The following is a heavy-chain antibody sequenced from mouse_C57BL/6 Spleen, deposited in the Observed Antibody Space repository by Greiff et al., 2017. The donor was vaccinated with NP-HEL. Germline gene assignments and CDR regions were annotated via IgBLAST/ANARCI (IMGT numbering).Heavy chain of an antibody. Sequence: EVMLVESGEGLVKPGGSLKLSCAASGFTFSSYAMSWVRQTPEKRLEWVAYISSGGDYIYYADTVKGRFTISSDNARNTLYLQMSSLKSEDTAMYYCTRDRDYYGSSFYAMDYWGQGTSVTVSS. J-gene: IGHJ4*01. D-gene: IGHD1-1*01. V-gene: IGHV5-9-1*02. CDR2: ISSGGDYI. CDR1: GFTFSSYA. CDR3: TRDRDYYGSSFYAMDY.